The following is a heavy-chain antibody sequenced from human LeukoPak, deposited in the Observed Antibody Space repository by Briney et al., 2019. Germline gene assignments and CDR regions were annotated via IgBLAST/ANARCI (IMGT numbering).Heavy chain of an antibody. D-gene: IGHD1-20*01. V-gene: IGHV4-34*01. CDR1: GGSFSGYY. CDR3: ARWLITGIFDP. CDR2: INYSGST. Sequence: PSETLSLTCAVYGGSFSGYYWSWIRHPPGKGVEGIGEINYSGSTNQHPPLKSRVPISVDTSQKHLSSALSPAAAADTAVYYCARWLITGIFDPWGQGTLVTVSS. J-gene: IGHJ5*02.